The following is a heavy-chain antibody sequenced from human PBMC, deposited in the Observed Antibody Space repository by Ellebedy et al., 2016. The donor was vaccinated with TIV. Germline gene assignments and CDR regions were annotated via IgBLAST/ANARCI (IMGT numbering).Heavy chain of an antibody. D-gene: IGHD3-10*01. CDR3: ARGPNVLLWFGELSRPYGMDV. Sequence: SETLSLTCTIYGGSFSGYYWSWIRQPPGKGLEWIGEINHSGSTNYNPSLKSRVTISVDRSKNQFSLKLSSVTAADTAVYYCARGPNVLLWFGELSRPYGMDVWGQGTTVTVSS. CDR2: INHSGST. J-gene: IGHJ6*02. CDR1: GGSFSGYY. V-gene: IGHV4-34*01.